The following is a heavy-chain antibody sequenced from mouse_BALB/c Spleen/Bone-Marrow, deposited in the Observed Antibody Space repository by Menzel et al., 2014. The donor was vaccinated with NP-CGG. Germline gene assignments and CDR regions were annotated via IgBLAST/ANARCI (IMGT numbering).Heavy chain of an antibody. CDR1: GYAFSSYW. Sequence: VHLVESGAELVRPGSSVKISCKASGYAFSSYWMNWVKQRPGQGLEWIGQIYPGDGDTNYNGNFKDKATLTVDRSSSTAFMQLSSLTSEDSAVYFCARWYRDPHFAMDYWGPGTPVTVSS. V-gene: IGHV1-80*01. J-gene: IGHJ4*01. CDR3: ARWYRDPHFAMDY. CDR2: IYPGDGDT. D-gene: IGHD2-14*01.